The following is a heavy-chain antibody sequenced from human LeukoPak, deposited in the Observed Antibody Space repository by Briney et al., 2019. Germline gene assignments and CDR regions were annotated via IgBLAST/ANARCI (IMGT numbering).Heavy chain of an antibody. Sequence: SEPLSLTCTVAGGSLSSSSFYWGWIRQSPGKGLEWIGYIYYSGSTNYNPSLKSRVTISVDTSKNQFSLKLSSVTAADTAVYYCARRSSSGLLDYWGQGTLVTVSS. J-gene: IGHJ4*02. V-gene: IGHV4-61*01. CDR3: ARRSSSGLLDY. D-gene: IGHD6-13*01. CDR1: GGSLSSSSFY. CDR2: IYYSGST.